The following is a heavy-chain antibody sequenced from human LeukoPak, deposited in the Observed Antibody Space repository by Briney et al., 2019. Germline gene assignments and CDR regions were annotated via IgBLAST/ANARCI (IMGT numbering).Heavy chain of an antibody. J-gene: IGHJ4*02. D-gene: IGHD2-8*01. V-gene: IGHV4-30-2*01. Sequence: PSETLSLTCAVSGGSISSGGYSWSWIRQPPGKGLEWIGYIYHSGSTYYNPSLKSRVTISVDRSKNQFSLKLSSVTAADTAVYYCAREWSHLYFDYWGQGTLVTVSS. CDR1: GGSISSGGYS. CDR3: AREWSHLYFDY. CDR2: IYHSGST.